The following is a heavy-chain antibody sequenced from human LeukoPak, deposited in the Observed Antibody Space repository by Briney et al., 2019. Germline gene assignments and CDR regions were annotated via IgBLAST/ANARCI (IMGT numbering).Heavy chain of an antibody. CDR2: IYYSGST. J-gene: IGHJ4*02. CDR3: ARIADSGWYSFDY. Sequence: SETLSLTCTVSGGSVSSGSYYWSWIRQPPGKGLESIGYIYYSGSTNYNPSLKSRVTISVDTSKNQFSLKLSSVTAADTAVYYCARIADSGWYSFDYWGQGTLVTVSS. D-gene: IGHD6-19*01. V-gene: IGHV4-61*01. CDR1: GGSVSSGSYY.